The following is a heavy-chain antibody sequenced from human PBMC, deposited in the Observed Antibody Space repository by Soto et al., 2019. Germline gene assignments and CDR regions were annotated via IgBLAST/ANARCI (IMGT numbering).Heavy chain of an antibody. V-gene: IGHV3-30-3*01. CDR2: ISYDGSNK. Sequence: GGSLRLSCAASGFTFSSYAMHWVRQAPGKGLEWVAVISYDGSNKYYADSVKGRFTISRDNSKNTLYLQMNSLRAEDTAVYYCARVRDSSGYYLGAFDIWGQGTMVTVSS. CDR3: ARVRDSSGYYLGAFDI. D-gene: IGHD3-22*01. CDR1: GFTFSSYA. J-gene: IGHJ3*02.